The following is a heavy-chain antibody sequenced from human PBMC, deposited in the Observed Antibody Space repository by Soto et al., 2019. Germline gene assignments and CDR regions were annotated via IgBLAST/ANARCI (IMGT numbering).Heavy chain of an antibody. CDR3: ANEIRPNDY. CDR1: GLPFSSHA. J-gene: IGHJ4*02. V-gene: IGHV3-23*01. D-gene: IGHD4-17*01. Sequence: EVQLLESGGGLVQPRGSLRLSCAASGLPFSSHAMSWVRQAPGKGLEWVSSISISGGNTYYADSVRGRFTISRDNSKNTLYLHMNSLTADDTAIYYCANEIRPNDYWGQGTLVTVSS. CDR2: ISISGGNT.